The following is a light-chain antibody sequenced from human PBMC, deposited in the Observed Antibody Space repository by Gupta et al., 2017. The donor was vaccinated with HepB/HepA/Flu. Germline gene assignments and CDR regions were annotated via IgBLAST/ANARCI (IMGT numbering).Light chain of an antibody. CDR3: QTWGTGILPHV. CDR2: LNSDGSH. J-gene: IGLJ1*01. Sequence: QLVLTQSPSASASLGASVKRTCTLSSGHSSYAIAWHQQQPEKGPRYLMKLNSDGSHSKGDGIPDRFSGSSSGAERYLTISSLQSEDEADYYCQTWGTGILPHVFGTGTKVTVL. CDR1: SGHSSYA. V-gene: IGLV4-69*01.